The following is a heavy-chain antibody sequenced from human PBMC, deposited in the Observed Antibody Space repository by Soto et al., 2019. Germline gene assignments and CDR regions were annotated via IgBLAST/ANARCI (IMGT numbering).Heavy chain of an antibody. CDR2: INHSGST. CDR3: ARGRYYDFWSGYYPRTYFDY. Sequence: SETLSLTCAVYGGSFSGYYWSWIRQPPGKGLEWIGEINHSGSTNYNPSLKSRVTISVDTSKNQFSLKLSSVTAADTAVYYCARGRYYDFWSGYYPRTYFDYWGQGTLVTVSS. V-gene: IGHV4-34*01. J-gene: IGHJ4*02. D-gene: IGHD3-3*01. CDR1: GGSFSGYY.